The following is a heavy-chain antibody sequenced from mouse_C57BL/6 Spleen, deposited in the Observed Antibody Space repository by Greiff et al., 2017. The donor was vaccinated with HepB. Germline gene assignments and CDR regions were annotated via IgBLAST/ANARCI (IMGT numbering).Heavy chain of an antibody. CDR3: ARSTTVVSGFDY. J-gene: IGHJ2*02. Sequence: QVQLQQPGAELVKPGASVKLSCKASGYTFTSYWMQWVKQRPGQGLEWIGEIDPSDSYTNYNQKFKGKATLTVDTSSSTAYMQLSSLTSEDSAVYYCARSTTVVSGFDYWGQGTSLTVSS. V-gene: IGHV1-50*01. CDR1: GYTFTSYW. D-gene: IGHD1-1*01. CDR2: IDPSDSYT.